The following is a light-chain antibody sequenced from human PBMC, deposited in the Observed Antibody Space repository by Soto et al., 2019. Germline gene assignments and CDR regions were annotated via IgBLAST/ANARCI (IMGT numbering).Light chain of an antibody. J-gene: IGLJ1*01. V-gene: IGLV2-14*02. CDR1: SNDIGGYNL. CDR2: EGN. CDR3: SSYAGSSNV. Sequence: QSALTQPASVSGSPGQSITISCTGTSNDIGGYNLVSWYQQHPGKAPKLVIYEGNKRPSGVPDRFSGSKSGNTASLTVSGLQAEDEADYYCSSYAGSSNVFGTGTKLTVL.